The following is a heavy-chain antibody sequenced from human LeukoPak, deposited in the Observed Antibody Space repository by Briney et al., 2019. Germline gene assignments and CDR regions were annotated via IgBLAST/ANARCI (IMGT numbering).Heavy chain of an antibody. D-gene: IGHD3-22*01. V-gene: IGHV3-21*01. Sequence: PGGSLRLSCAASGFTFSSYSMNWVRQAPGKGLEWVSSISSSSSYIYYADSVKGRFTISRDNAKNSLYLQMNSLRAEDTAVYYCARDAGYYYDSRGYLPFYYYYYMDVWGKGTTVTVSS. CDR2: ISSSSSYI. J-gene: IGHJ6*03. CDR1: GFTFSSYS. CDR3: ARDAGYYYDSRGYLPFYYYYYMDV.